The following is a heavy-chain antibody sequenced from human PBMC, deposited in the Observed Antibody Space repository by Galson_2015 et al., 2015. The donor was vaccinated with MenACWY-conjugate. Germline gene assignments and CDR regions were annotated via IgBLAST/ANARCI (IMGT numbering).Heavy chain of an antibody. D-gene: IGHD6-13*01. CDR1: GFTFSNAW. CDR2: IKSTPDGGTT. CDR3: ARDSSSSRSFDY. V-gene: IGHV3-15*01. J-gene: IGHJ4*02. Sequence: SLRLSCAASGFTFSNAWMSWVRQAPGKGLEWVGRIKSTPDGGTTDYASPVNGRFTISRDDSKNTLYLQMNSLKTEDTAVYYCARDSSSSRSFDYWGQETLVTVSS.